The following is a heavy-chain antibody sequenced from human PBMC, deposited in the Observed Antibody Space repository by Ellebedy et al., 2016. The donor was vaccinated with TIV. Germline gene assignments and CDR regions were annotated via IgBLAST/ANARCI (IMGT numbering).Heavy chain of an antibody. CDR2: IWYDGSNK. CDR1: GFTFSSYG. D-gene: IGHD6-19*01. CDR3: ARDRSSGWYYFDY. Sequence: PGGSLRLSCAVSGFTFSSYGMHRVCQAPGKGLEWVAVIWYDGSNKYYADSVKGRFTISRDNSKNTLYLQMNSLRVEDTAVYYCARDRSSGWYYFDYWGQGNLVTVSS. V-gene: IGHV3-33*08. J-gene: IGHJ4*02.